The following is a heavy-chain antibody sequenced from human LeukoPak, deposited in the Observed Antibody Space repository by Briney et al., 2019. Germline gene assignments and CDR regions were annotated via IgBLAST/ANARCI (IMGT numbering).Heavy chain of an antibody. CDR2: ISASGGST. Sequence: SGGSLRLSCAASGFTFSSYAMSWVCQALGKGLEWVSAISASGGSTYYADSVKGRFTISRDNSQNTLYLQVNSLRAEDTAVYYCAKGLVPAAIRVVDYWGQGTLVTVSS. CDR3: AKGLVPAAIRVVDY. J-gene: IGHJ4*02. D-gene: IGHD2-2*01. V-gene: IGHV3-23*01. CDR1: GFTFSSYA.